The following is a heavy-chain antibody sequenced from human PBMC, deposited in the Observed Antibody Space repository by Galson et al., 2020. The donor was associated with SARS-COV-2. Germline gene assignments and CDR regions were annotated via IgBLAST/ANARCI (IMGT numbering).Heavy chain of an antibody. J-gene: IGHJ4*02. D-gene: IGHD2-2*02. CDR3: ARWLLYCSSTSCYTHYFDY. CDR1: GGSISSSSYY. Sequence: ETSETLSLTCTVSGGSISSSSYYWGWIRQPPGQGLEWIGSIYYSGSTYYNPSLKSRVTISVDTSKNQFSLKLSSVTAADTAVYYCARWLLYCSSTSCYTHYFDYWGQGTLVTVSS. V-gene: IGHV4-39*01. CDR2: IYYSGST.